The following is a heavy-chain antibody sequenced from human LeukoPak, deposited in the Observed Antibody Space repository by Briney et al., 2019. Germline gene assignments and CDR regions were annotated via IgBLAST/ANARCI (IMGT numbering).Heavy chain of an antibody. CDR1: GFNFNAYT. J-gene: IGHJ6*02. D-gene: IGHD3-10*01. CDR2: ITGNIRYI. V-gene: IGHV3-21*01. CDR3: ARSVQGTYGMDV. Sequence: GGSLRLSCAASGFNFNAYTMSWVRQAPGKGLEWVSSITGNIRYINYADSVKGRFTISRDNAKNSLYLQMNSLRDDDTAVYYCARSVQGTYGMDVWGQGTTVTVSS.